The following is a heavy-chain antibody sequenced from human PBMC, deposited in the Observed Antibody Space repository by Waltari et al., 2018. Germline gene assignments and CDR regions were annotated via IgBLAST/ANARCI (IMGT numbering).Heavy chain of an antibody. V-gene: IGHV1-8*03. Sequence: QVQLVQSGAEVKKPGASVKVSCKASGYTFTNYDINWVRQAAGQGLEWMGGLNPNSCNTGSAHKFQGRVTIPRNTSISTAYMELSSVRSEDTAVYYCARASSGTYYGDFDYWGQGTLVTVSS. J-gene: IGHJ4*02. CDR3: ARASSGTYYGDFDY. CDR2: LNPNSCNT. D-gene: IGHD1-26*01. CDR1: GYTFTNYD.